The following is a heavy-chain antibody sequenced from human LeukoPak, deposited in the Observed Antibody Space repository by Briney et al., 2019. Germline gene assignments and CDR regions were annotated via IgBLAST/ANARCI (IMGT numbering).Heavy chain of an antibody. Sequence: GGSLRLSCAASGFTFSSYWMSWVRQAPGKGLEWVANIKQDGSEEYYVDSVKGRFTISRDNAKNSLYLQMHSLRAEDTAVYYCARKDWGLGFDYWGQGPLVTVYS. CDR3: ARKDWGLGFDY. J-gene: IGHJ4*02. V-gene: IGHV3-7*01. CDR1: GFTFSSYW. CDR2: IKQDGSEE. D-gene: IGHD7-27*01.